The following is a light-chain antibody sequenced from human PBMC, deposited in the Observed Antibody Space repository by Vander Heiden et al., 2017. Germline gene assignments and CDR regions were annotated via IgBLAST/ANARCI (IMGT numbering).Light chain of an antibody. CDR3: QQYGSSPYT. CDR2: GAS. Sequence: EMVLTQSPGTLSLSPGERATLSCRTSQSVSSSYLAWYQSKPGQAPRLLIYGASSRATGIPDRFSGSGSGTDFTLTISRLEPEDFAVYYCQQYGSSPYTFGQGTKLEIK. V-gene: IGKV3-20*01. CDR1: QSVSSSY. J-gene: IGKJ2*01.